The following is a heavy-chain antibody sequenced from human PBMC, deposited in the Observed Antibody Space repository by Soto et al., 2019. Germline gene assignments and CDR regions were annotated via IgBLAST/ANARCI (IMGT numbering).Heavy chain of an antibody. CDR2: IDSSTKYT. CDR3: AREYYYTMDV. V-gene: IGHV3-11*05. Sequence: QVQLVESGGGLVRPGGSLRLSCEASGFTFRDYYMTWFRQAPGKGLEWLSYIDSSTKYTNYADSVKGRFTISRDNAKNSLYLPMNSLRAADTAVYYCAREYYYTMDVWGQGTMVTVSS. J-gene: IGHJ6*02. CDR1: GFTFRDYY.